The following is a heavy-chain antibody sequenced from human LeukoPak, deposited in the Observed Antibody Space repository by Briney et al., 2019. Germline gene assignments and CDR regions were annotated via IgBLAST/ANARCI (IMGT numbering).Heavy chain of an antibody. CDR2: INAGDGNT. D-gene: IGHD5-12*01. Sequence: ASVKVSCMASGYTFTSYGITWARQAPGQSLEWMGWINAGDGNTKYSQKLQGRVTITRDTSASTAYMELSSLRSEDTAVYYCARGRSTSAYDPNDHWGQGTLVTVSS. V-gene: IGHV1-3*01. CDR3: ARGRSTSAYDPNDH. J-gene: IGHJ4*02. CDR1: GYTFTSYG.